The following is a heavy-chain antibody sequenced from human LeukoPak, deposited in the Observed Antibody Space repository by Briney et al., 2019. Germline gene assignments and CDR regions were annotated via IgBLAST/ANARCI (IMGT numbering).Heavy chain of an antibody. CDR3: AKRGATDWYLLDAFDI. CDR1: GYSFTTYW. D-gene: IGHD3-9*01. Sequence: GESLKISCQASGYSFTTYWIGWVRQMPGKGLEWMGIIYPGDSDTRYSPSFQGQVTISADKSITTAYLQWSSLKASDTAMYYCAKRGATDWYLLDAFDIWGQGTMVTVSS. V-gene: IGHV5-51*01. CDR2: IYPGDSDT. J-gene: IGHJ3*02.